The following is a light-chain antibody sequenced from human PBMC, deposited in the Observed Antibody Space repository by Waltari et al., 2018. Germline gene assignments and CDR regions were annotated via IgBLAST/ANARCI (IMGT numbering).Light chain of an antibody. V-gene: IGLV1-44*01. CDR3: AVWDNSLNGVV. J-gene: IGLJ2*01. CDR1: SSNIGSNP. Sequence: QSVLTQPPSASGTPGQRVTLSCSGSSSNIGSNPVNWYQQLPGTAPSLLIYGDNRRPSGVPDRFSGSKSGTSASLAISGLQSEDEVDFYCAVWDNSLNGVVFGGGTKLTVL. CDR2: GDN.